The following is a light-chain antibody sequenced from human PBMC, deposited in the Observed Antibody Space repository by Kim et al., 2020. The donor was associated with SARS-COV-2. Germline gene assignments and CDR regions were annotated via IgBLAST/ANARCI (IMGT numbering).Light chain of an antibody. CDR2: GDN. J-gene: IGLJ2*01. CDR3: QSYDSSNQGVV. Sequence: VTSSCTRSSGGVASNYVQWDQQRPGSAPTTVIYGDNQRPSGVPDRFSGSIDSSSNSASLTISGLKTEDEADYYCQSYDSSNQGVVFGGGTQLTVL. CDR1: SGGVASNY. V-gene: IGLV6-57*03.